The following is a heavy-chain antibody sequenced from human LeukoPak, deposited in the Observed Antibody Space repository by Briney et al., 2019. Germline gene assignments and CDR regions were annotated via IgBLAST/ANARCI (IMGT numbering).Heavy chain of an antibody. CDR3: VRDCTGGSCYPPSDGFDI. CDR1: GGSVISYY. Sequence: SETLSLTCTVSGGSVISYYWSWVRQSPGQGLEWIGYVYYGGATSYSPSLKSRVSMSIDRSNNQFSLTLFSVTPADTAIYYCVRDCTGGSCYPPSDGFDIWGQGTKVTVSS. D-gene: IGHD2-15*01. V-gene: IGHV4-59*02. CDR2: VYYGGAT. J-gene: IGHJ3*02.